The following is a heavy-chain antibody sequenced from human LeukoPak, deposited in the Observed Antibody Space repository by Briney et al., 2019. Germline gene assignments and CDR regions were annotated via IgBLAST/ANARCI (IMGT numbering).Heavy chain of an antibody. D-gene: IGHD1-26*01. CDR2: IYSSGST. Sequence: SETLSLTCTVSGGSISTYYWSWIRQPAGKGLEWIGRIYSSGSTNYNPSLRSRVTMSVDTSKNQFSLKLNSVTAADTAVYYCARDKSVGAINWFDPWGQGTLVTVSS. V-gene: IGHV4-4*07. CDR3: ARDKSVGAINWFDP. CDR1: GGSISTYY. J-gene: IGHJ5*02.